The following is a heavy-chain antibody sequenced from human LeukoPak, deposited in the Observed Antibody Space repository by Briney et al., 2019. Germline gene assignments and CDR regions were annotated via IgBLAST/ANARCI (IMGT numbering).Heavy chain of an antibody. Sequence: GESLKISCQGSGYNFTNYWIGWVRQMPGKGLEWMGIIYPGDSDTRYSPSFQGQVTISADKSINTAYLQWSSLKASDTAMYYCARSSVEVAAQIDYWGRGTLVTVSS. J-gene: IGHJ4*02. D-gene: IGHD2-15*01. V-gene: IGHV5-51*01. CDR2: IYPGDSDT. CDR1: GYNFTNYW. CDR3: ARSSVEVAAQIDY.